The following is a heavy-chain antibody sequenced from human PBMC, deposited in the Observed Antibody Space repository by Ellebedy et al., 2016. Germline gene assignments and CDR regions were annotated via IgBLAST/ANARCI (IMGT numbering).Heavy chain of an antibody. J-gene: IGHJ4*02. CDR2: ISSSSSYI. Sequence: LSLTXXASGFTFSSYSMNWVRQAPGKGLEWVSSISSSSSYIYYADSVKGRFTISRDNAKNSLYLQMNSLRAEDTAVYYCARNGDPLLYVDYWGQGTLVTVSS. CDR1: GFTFSSYS. V-gene: IGHV3-21*04. CDR3: ARNGDPLLYVDY. D-gene: IGHD4-17*01.